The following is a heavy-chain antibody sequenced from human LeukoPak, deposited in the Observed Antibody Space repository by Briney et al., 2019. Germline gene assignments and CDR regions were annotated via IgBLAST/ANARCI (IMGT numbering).Heavy chain of an antibody. D-gene: IGHD6-13*01. V-gene: IGHV4-39*07. Sequence: SETLSLTCTVSGGSISSSSYYWGWIRQPSGKGLEWIGSIYYSGSTYYNPSLKSRVTISVDTSKNQFSLKLSSVTAADTAVYYCARPGYSSSWYEGWGNYFDYWGQGTLVTVSS. CDR3: ARPGYSSSWYEGWGNYFDY. J-gene: IGHJ4*02. CDR2: IYYSGST. CDR1: GGSISSSSYY.